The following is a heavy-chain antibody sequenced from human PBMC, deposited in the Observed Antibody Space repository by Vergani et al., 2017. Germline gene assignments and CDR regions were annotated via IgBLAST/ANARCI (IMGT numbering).Heavy chain of an antibody. CDR1: GYTFISYG. CDR3: ARYFGPRGGDFP. Sequence: QIQLVQSGAEMKKAGASVKVSCKASGYTFISYGISWVRQAPRQGLEWMGWISAYNGNTNYAQKLQGRVTMTTDTSTSTAYTELRSLRSDDTAVYYCARYFGPRGGDFPWGQGTLVTVSS. J-gene: IGHJ5*02. D-gene: IGHD2-21*01. CDR2: ISAYNGNT. V-gene: IGHV1-18*01.